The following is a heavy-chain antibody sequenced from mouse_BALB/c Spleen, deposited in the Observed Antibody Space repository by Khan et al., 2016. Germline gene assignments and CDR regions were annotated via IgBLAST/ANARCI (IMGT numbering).Heavy chain of an antibody. CDR1: GFNIKDTY. D-gene: IGHD2-4*01. Sequence: VQLQQSGAELVKPGASVKLSCTASGFNIKDTYMHWVKQRPEQGLEWIGRIDPANGNTKYDPKFQGKATITADTSSNTAYLQLSSLTSEDTAVYYCALYDYDGWFAYWGQGTLVTVSA. CDR2: IDPANGNT. CDR3: ALYDYDGWFAY. J-gene: IGHJ3*01. V-gene: IGHV14-3*02.